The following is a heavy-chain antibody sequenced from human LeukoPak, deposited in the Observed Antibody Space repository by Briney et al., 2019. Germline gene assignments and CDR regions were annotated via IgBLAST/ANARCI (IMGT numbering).Heavy chain of an antibody. V-gene: IGHV3-23*01. Sequence: GGSLRLSCSASGFTFSRFAMTWVRHLPGKGLEWVSTISGNGIQTFYADSVKRRFSVSRDNSVNIVYLQMDSLRADDSALYSCAKDANYLDSSGYFIPFDYWGPGTLVTVAS. D-gene: IGHD3-22*01. CDR1: GFTFSRFA. CDR2: ISGNGIQT. CDR3: AKDANYLDSSGYFIPFDY. J-gene: IGHJ4*02.